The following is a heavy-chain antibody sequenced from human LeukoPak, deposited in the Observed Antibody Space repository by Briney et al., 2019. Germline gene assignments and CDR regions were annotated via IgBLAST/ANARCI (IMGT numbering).Heavy chain of an antibody. V-gene: IGHV3-74*01. CDR2: IKGDGSYI. CDR3: GRGAYWLDP. J-gene: IGHJ5*02. Sequence: GGSLTLSCAASGFSLSSYWMHWVRQAPGKGLVWVSRIKGDGSYITYADSVKGRFTISRDNAKNTLYLQMNTLSPEDTAVYYCGRGAYWLDPWGQGTLVAVSS. CDR1: GFSLSSYW.